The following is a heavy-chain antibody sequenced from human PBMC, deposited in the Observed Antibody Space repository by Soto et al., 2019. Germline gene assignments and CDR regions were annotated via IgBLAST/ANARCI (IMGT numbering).Heavy chain of an antibody. V-gene: IGHV6-1*01. D-gene: IGHD6-13*01. Sequence: SPTLSLPCAISGDSVSSNSAAWNWIRQPPSRGLEWLGRTYYRSKWYNDYAVSVKSRITINPDTSKNQFSLQLNSVTPEDTAVYYCARRLRLRIAAAGTYWYYELWGRVNLVAVSS. CDR2: TYYRSKWYN. CDR1: GDSVSSNSAA. CDR3: ARRLRLRIAAAGTYWYYEL. J-gene: IGHJ2*01.